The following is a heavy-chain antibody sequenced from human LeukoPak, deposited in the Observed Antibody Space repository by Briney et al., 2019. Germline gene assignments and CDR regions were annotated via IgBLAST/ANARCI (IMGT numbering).Heavy chain of an antibody. CDR3: VREGFANLLWDY. Sequence: GGTLTLSCAASGFTFSNYWRDWVRQAPGKGGVCVSRSNSDGSDIDGSSMAYWDFVKGRFTISRDNANNTLYLQMNSLRAEDTAVYYCVREGFANLLWDYWGQGTLVTVSS. J-gene: IGHJ4*02. CDR2: SNSDGSDI. V-gene: IGHV3-74*01. D-gene: IGHD3-10*01. CDR1: GFTFSNYW.